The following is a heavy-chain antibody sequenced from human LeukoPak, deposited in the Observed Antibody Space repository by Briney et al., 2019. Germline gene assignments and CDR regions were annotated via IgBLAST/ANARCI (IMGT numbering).Heavy chain of an antibody. J-gene: IGHJ4*02. CDR3: TRGGLEPVDY. V-gene: IGHV3-74*01. Sequence: GGSLRLSCTVSGFTFSSYWMHWVRQAPGMGLVWVSRINTDGSTTSYADSVKGRFTISRDNAKNTLYLQVNSLRAEDTAVYYCTRGGLEPVDYWGQGTLVTVSS. D-gene: IGHD5-24*01. CDR2: INTDGSTT. CDR1: GFTFSSYW.